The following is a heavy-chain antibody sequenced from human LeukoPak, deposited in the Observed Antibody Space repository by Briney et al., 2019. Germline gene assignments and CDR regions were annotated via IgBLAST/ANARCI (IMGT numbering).Heavy chain of an antibody. CDR3: ARESRRDYGDYDWYFDL. CDR1: GYTFTGYY. Sequence: ASVKVSCKASGYTFTGYYMHWVRQAPGQGLEWMGWINPNSGGTNYAQKFQGRVTMTTDTSTSTAYMELRSLRSDDTAVYYCARESRRDYGDYDWYFDLWGRGTLVTVSS. V-gene: IGHV1-2*02. CDR2: INPNSGGT. J-gene: IGHJ2*01. D-gene: IGHD4-17*01.